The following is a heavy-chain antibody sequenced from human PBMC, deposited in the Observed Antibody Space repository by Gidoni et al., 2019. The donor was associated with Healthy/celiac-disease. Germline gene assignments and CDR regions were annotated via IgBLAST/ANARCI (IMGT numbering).Heavy chain of an antibody. CDR1: GGSISSYY. CDR2: IYYSGST. Sequence: QVQLQASGPGLVKPSETLSLPCTVSGGSISSYYWSWIRQPPGKGLEWIGYIYYSGSTNYNPSLKSRVTISVDTSKNQFSLKLSSVTAADTAVYYCATTHCSSTSCYGEIDYWGQGTLVTVSS. CDR3: ATTHCSSTSCYGEIDY. D-gene: IGHD2-2*01. V-gene: IGHV4-59*01. J-gene: IGHJ4*02.